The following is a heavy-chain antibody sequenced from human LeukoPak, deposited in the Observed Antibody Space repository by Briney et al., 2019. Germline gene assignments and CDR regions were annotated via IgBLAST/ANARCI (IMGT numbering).Heavy chain of an antibody. CDR3: ASTPKYYGDYPDY. CDR2: INHSGST. J-gene: IGHJ4*02. D-gene: IGHD4-17*01. CDR1: GGSISSSNW. Sequence: SGTLSLTCAVSGGSISSSNWWSWVRQPPGKGLEWIGEINHSGSTNYNPSLKSRVTISVDTSKNQFSLKLSSVTAADTAVYYCASTPKYYGDYPDYWGQGTLVTVSS. V-gene: IGHV4-4*02.